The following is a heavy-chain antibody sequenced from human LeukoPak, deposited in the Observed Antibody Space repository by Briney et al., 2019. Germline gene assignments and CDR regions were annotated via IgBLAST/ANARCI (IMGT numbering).Heavy chain of an antibody. CDR1: GGSISSSSYY. Sequence: SETLSLTCTVSGGSISSSSYYWGWIRQPPGKGLEWIGSIYYSGSTYYNPSLKSRVTISVDTSKNQFSLKLRSVTAADTAVYYCARHPTTNFWSGYYGGWFDPWGQGTLVTVSS. CDR2: IYYSGST. J-gene: IGHJ5*02. D-gene: IGHD3-3*01. V-gene: IGHV4-39*01. CDR3: ARHPTTNFWSGYYGGWFDP.